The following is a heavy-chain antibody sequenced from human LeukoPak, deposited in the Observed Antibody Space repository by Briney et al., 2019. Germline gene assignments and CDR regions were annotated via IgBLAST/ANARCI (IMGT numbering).Heavy chain of an antibody. D-gene: IGHD3-3*01. V-gene: IGHV1-2*02. CDR3: ARDRSGYFNDACDI. CDR2: INPNSGGT. CDR1: GYTFTGYY. Sequence: ASVKVSCKASGYTFTGYYMHRVRQAPGQGLEWMGWINPNSGGTNYAQKFQGRVTMTRDTSISTAYMELSRLRSDDTAVYYCARDRSGYFNDACDIWGQGTMVTVSS. J-gene: IGHJ3*02.